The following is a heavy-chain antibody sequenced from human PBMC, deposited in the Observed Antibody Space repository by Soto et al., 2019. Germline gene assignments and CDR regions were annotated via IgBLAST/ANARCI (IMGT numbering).Heavy chain of an antibody. CDR3: AAFSSPGDRSLDY. CDR2: IVVGSGNT. CDR1: GFTFTSSA. J-gene: IGHJ4*02. V-gene: IGHV1-58*01. Sequence: GASVKVSCKASGFTFTSSAVQWVRQARGQRLEWIGWIVVGSGNTNYAQKFQERVTITRDMSASTAYMELSSLRSEDTAVYYCAAFSSPGDRSLDYWGQGTRVTVSS. D-gene: IGHD7-27*01.